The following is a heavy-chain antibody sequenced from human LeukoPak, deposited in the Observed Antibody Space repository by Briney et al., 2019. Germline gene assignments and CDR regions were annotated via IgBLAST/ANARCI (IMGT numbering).Heavy chain of an antibody. J-gene: IGHJ4*02. V-gene: IGHV3-53*01. Sequence: GRSLTLSCAPSTFTVGSNNFGWVRQAPGRGMQWVSTIYYNAATNNPNSVRGRFPISRDNTKSTLHLQLNGLRAEDTAVYFCGTCGGTVAPGFWGQGTLVTVSS. CDR2: IYYNAAT. CDR1: TFTVGSNN. D-gene: IGHD3-16*01. CDR3: GTCGGTVAPGF.